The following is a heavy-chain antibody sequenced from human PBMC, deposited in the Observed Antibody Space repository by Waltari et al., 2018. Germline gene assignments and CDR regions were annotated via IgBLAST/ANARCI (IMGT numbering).Heavy chain of an antibody. V-gene: IGHV3-30*01. Sequence: QVQLVESGGGVVQPGRSLRLSCSASGFTFSSFDMHWFRQAPGTGLEWVAVISYDGSNKYYADSVKGRFTISRDNSKNTLYLQMNSLRAEDTAVYYCARDPDRDRITMIVVGPDYWGQGTLVTVSS. CDR3: ARDPDRDRITMIVVGPDY. J-gene: IGHJ4*02. CDR2: ISYDGSNK. CDR1: GFTFSSFD. D-gene: IGHD3-22*01.